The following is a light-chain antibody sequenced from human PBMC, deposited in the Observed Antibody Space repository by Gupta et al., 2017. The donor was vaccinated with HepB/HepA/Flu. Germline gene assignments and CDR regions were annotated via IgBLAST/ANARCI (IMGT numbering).Light chain of an antibody. V-gene: IGKV3-20*01. Sequence: EIVLTQSPGTLSLSPGERATLSCRASQSVSSSYLAWYQQKPGQAPRLLIYGASSRATGIPDRFSGSGYGTDFTLTISRREPEDFAVYYCQQYCSSPMCSFGQGTKMEIK. CDR3: QQYCSSPMCS. J-gene: IGKJ2*04. CDR1: QSVSSSY. CDR2: GAS.